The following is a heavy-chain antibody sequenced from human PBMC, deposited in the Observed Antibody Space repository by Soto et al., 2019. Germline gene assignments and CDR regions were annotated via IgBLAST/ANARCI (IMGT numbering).Heavy chain of an antibody. CDR1: GGSISSYY. Sequence: SETLSLTCTVSGGSISSYYWSWFRQPPGKGLEWIGYIYYSGSTNYNPSLKSRVTISVDTSKNQFSLKLSSVTAADTAVYYCARRHGSCFDYWGKGTLVTLSS. V-gene: IGHV4-59*08. CDR3: ARRHGSCFDY. J-gene: IGHJ4*02. CDR2: IYYSGST.